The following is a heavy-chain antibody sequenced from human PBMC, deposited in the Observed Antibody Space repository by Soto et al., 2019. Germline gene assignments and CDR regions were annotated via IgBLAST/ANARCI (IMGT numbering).Heavy chain of an antibody. CDR2: MNPNSGNT. V-gene: IGHV1-8*01. D-gene: IGHD2-15*01. CDR1: GYTFTSYD. J-gene: IGHJ5*02. CDR3: ARGRLGVVVAANWSPNSWFDP. Sequence: GASVKVSCKASGYTFTSYDINWVRQATGQGLEWMGWMNPNSGNTGYAQKFQGRVTMTRNTSISTAYMELSSLRSEDTAVYYCARGRLGVVVAANWSPNSWFDPWGQGTLVTVSS.